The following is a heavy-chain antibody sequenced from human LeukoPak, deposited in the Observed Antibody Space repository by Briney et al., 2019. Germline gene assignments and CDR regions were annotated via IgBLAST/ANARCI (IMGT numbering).Heavy chain of an antibody. D-gene: IGHD6-13*01. CDR1: GFTFSSYS. CDR3: ARAGITTTGPLFQH. J-gene: IGHJ1*01. CDR2: ISSSTSTI. Sequence: GGSLRLSCAASGFTFSSYSMNWVRQAPGKGLEWVSYISSSTSTIYYADSVKGRFTISRDNAKSSLYLQMNSLRAEDTAVYYCARAGITTTGPLFQHWGQGTLVTVSS. V-gene: IGHV3-48*01.